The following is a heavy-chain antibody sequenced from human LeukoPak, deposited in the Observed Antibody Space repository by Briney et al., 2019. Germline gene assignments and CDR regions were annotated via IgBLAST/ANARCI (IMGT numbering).Heavy chain of an antibody. D-gene: IGHD2-2*01. J-gene: IGHJ5*02. CDR2: IYYSGST. Sequence: SETLSLTCTVSGGSISSGGYYWSWIRQHPGKGLEWIGYIYYSGSTYYNPSLKSRVTISVDTSKNQFSLKLSSVTAADTAVYYCAREIVVVPAAIWFDPWGQGTLVTVSS. CDR3: AREIVVVPAAIWFDP. V-gene: IGHV4-31*03. CDR1: GGSISSGGYY.